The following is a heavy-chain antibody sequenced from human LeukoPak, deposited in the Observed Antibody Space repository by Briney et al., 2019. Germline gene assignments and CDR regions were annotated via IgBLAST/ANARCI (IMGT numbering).Heavy chain of an antibody. CDR1: GFTFITYW. CDR3: ARPSVAGPYLDF. D-gene: IGHD6-19*01. J-gene: IGHJ4*02. CDR2: INNDGSNT. Sequence: HPGGSLRLSCAASGFTFITYWMHWVRQAPGKGLVWVSRINNDGSNTNYADSVKGRFTISRDNAKNTLYLQMNSLRAEDTAVYYCARPSVAGPYLDFWGQGTLVTVSS. V-gene: IGHV3-74*01.